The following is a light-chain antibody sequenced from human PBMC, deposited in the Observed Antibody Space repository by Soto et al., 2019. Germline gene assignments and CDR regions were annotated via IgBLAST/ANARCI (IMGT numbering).Light chain of an antibody. CDR2: GAS. V-gene: IGKV3-15*01. J-gene: IGKJ1*01. CDR1: QSVNSN. Sequence: EMVMTQSPAILSVSPGESATLSCRASQSVNSNYLAWYQQHPGQSPRLLIFGASIRATGIPARFSGSGSGTEFTLTIGSLQSEDCALYYCQQYNNWPGTFGQGTKVDIK. CDR3: QQYNNWPGT.